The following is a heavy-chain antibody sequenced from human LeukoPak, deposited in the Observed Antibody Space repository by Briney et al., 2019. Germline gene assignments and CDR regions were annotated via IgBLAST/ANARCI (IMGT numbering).Heavy chain of an antibody. CDR1: GGSFSGYY. Sequence: SETLSLTCAVYGGSFSGYYWSWIRQPPGKGLEWIGEINHSGSTNYNPPLKSRVTISVDTSKNQFSLKLSSVTAADTAVYYCARGRQPAYWGQGTLVTVSS. CDR3: ARGRQPAY. D-gene: IGHD1-14*01. CDR2: INHSGST. V-gene: IGHV4-34*01. J-gene: IGHJ4*02.